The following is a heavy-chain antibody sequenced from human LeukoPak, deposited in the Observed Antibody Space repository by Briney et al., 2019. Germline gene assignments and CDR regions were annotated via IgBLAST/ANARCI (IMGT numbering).Heavy chain of an antibody. CDR3: TRALVGITMVRGVIGYFDY. J-gene: IGHJ4*02. Sequence: GGSLRPSCAASGFTFTSDWMSWVRQAPGPGLKGVANIKQAGSEKYYVDSVTGRFAIPRAKAKNSLYLHMNCLRAEAQARRCCTRALVGITMVRGVIGYFDYWGQGSLVGVSS. V-gene: IGHV3-7*01. CDR1: GFTFTSDW. D-gene: IGHD3-10*01. CDR2: IKQAGSEK.